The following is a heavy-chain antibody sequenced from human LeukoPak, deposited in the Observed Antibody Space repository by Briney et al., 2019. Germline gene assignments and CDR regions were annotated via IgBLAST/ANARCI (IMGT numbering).Heavy chain of an antibody. D-gene: IGHD3-22*01. CDR3: AKDRYYYDSSGYYRGQYYFDY. CDR1: GLPLSSYA. V-gene: IGHV3-23*01. J-gene: IGHJ4*02. CDR2: ILGCGGRT. Sequence: PGGSLRLSFGASGLPLSSYAIGWVRQAPGRGLGWVSAILGCGGRTYYAACVRGRFTISRDNSKNTLYLQMNSLRAEDTAVYYCAKDRYYYDSSGYYRGQYYFDYWGQGTLVTVSS.